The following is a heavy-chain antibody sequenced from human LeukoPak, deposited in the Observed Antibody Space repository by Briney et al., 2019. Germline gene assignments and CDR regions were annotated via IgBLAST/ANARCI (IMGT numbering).Heavy chain of an antibody. V-gene: IGHV4-4*07. Sequence: SETLSLTCTVSGGSISSYYWSWIRQPAGKGLEWIGRIYTSGSTNYNPSLKSRVTMSVDTSKNQFSLKLSSVTAADTAVYYCARDHSSGWSYGANWYFDVWGRGTLVTVSS. CDR3: ARDHSSGWSYGANWYFDV. D-gene: IGHD6-19*01. J-gene: IGHJ2*01. CDR1: GGSISSYY. CDR2: IYTSGST.